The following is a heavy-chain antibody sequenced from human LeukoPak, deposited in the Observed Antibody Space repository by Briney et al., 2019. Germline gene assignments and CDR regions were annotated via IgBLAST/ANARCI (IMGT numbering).Heavy chain of an antibody. CDR3: ARRDSSSWGDY. CDR1: GGSISSYY. CDR2: IYYSGST. V-gene: IGHV4-39*01. Sequence: PSETLSLTCTVSGGSISSYYWGWIRQPPGKGLEWIGSIYYSGSTYYNPSLKSRVTISVDTSKNQFSLKLSSVTAADTAVYYCARRDSSSWGDYWGQGTLVTVSS. J-gene: IGHJ4*02. D-gene: IGHD6-13*01.